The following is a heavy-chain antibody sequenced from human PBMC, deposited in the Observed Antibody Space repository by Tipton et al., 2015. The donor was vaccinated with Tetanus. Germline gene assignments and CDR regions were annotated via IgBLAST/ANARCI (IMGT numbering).Heavy chain of an antibody. CDR3: ARLGRNSLGAFDV. D-gene: IGHD7-27*01. CDR2: IQNDGGET. CDR1: GSTFRECW. V-gene: IGHV3-7*03. J-gene: IGHJ3*01. Sequence: SLRLSCAASGSTFRECWMSWVRQAPGKGLEWVANIQNDGGETYHLESVRGRFTISRDNGKNSVYLQMNSLRPEDTAVYYCARLGRNSLGAFDVWGQGTLVSVSS.